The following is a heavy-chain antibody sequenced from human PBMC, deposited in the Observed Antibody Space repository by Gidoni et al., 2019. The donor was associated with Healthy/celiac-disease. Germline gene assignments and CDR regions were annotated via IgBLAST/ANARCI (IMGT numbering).Heavy chain of an antibody. CDR1: GCSISSGDYF. V-gene: IGHV4-30-4*01. CDR2: IYSSGST. D-gene: IGHD3-22*01. Sequence: QVQLQESGPGLVKPSQTLSLTCTVSGCSISSGDYFWSWIRQPPGKGLEWIGYIYSSGSTYYNPSLKSRVTISVDTSKNQFSLKLSSVTAADTAVYYCARGVPYYYDSSGYSFDYWGQGTLVTVSS. CDR3: ARGVPYYYDSSGYSFDY. J-gene: IGHJ4*02.